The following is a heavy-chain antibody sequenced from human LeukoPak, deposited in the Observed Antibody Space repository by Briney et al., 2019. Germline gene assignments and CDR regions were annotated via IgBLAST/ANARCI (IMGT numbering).Heavy chain of an antibody. CDR3: ATGASKVTTDFANY. Sequence: GESLKISCKGSGYTFSIYWIGWVRQMPGKGLEWMGRIDPSDSYTKYSPSFEGHVTISVDKSISTAFLQWSSLKASDSAMYYCATGASKVTTDFANYWGQGTLVTVSS. J-gene: IGHJ4*02. D-gene: IGHD4-17*01. V-gene: IGHV5-10-1*01. CDR2: IDPSDSYT. CDR1: GYTFSIYW.